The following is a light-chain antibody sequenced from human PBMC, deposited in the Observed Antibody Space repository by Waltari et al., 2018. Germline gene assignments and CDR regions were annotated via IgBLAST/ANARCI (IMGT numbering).Light chain of an antibody. Sequence: ESVLTQSPGTLSLSPGERAPLSCRASQSVSRSYLAWYQQKPGQAPRLLIYGASSRATGIPDRFSGSGSGTDFTLTISRLEPEDFAVYYCQQYGSSPYTFGQGTKLEIK. CDR2: GAS. CDR3: QQYGSSPYT. CDR1: QSVSRSY. J-gene: IGKJ2*01. V-gene: IGKV3-20*01.